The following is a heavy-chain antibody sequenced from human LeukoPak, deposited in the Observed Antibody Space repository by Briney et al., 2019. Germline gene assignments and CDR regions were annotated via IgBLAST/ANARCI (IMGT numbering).Heavy chain of an antibody. CDR3: ATGYIVVVPAAISY. Sequence: ASVKVSCKVSGYTLTELSMHWVRQAPGKGLEWMGGFDPEDGETIYAQKFQGRVTMTEDTSTDTAYMELSSLRSEDTAVYYCATGYIVVVPAAISYWGQGTLVTVSS. CDR2: FDPEDGET. J-gene: IGHJ4*02. V-gene: IGHV1-24*01. D-gene: IGHD2-2*01. CDR1: GYTLTELS.